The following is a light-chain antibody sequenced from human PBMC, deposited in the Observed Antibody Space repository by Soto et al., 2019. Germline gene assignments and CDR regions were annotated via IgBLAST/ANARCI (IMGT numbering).Light chain of an antibody. CDR3: QQDYSSAIT. CDR1: QSIGKH. V-gene: IGKV1-39*01. J-gene: IGKJ5*01. CDR2: AAS. Sequence: DIQMTQSPSSLSASVGDTVTITCRASQSIGKHLNWYQQKPGKAPKFLIYAASSLQSGVPSRFSGRGSGTDFTLTVNSLQPEDSATYYCQQDYSSAITFGQGTRLEIK.